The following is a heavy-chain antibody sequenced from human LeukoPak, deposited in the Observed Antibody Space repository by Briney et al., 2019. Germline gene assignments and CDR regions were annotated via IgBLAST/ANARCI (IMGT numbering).Heavy chain of an antibody. D-gene: IGHD1-20*01. CDR2: ISSSGGST. J-gene: IGHJ3*02. CDR1: GFTFSSYA. Sequence: GSLRLSCAASGFTFSSYAMNWVRQAPGKGLEWVSHISSSGGSTYYAGSVKGRSTISRDNSKNTLYLQMNSLRAEDTAVYYCAKALTGTKAFDIRGQGTMVTVSS. V-gene: IGHV3-23*01. CDR3: AKALTGTKAFDI.